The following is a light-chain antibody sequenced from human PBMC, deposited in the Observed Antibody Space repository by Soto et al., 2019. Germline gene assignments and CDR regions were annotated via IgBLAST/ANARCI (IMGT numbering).Light chain of an antibody. V-gene: IGKV1-12*01. CDR3: QQASSFPPT. CDR2: AAS. J-gene: IGKJ5*01. Sequence: DIQMTQSPSSVSASVGGRVTITCRASQDISSWLAWYQQKPGKAPKIMIYAASSLQGGVPSRFSGSGSGTEFTLTISSLQPEDFATYYCQQASSFPPTFGQGTRLEI. CDR1: QDISSW.